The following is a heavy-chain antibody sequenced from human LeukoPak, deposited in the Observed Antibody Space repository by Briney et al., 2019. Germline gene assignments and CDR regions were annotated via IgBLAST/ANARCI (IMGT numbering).Heavy chain of an antibody. D-gene: IGHD6-19*01. CDR2: ISAYNGHT. CDR3: ARDKDMGAVAGTFDY. Sequence: ASVKVSCKASGYTFTRYGISWVRQAPGQGLEWMGWISAYNGHTNYAQKVQGRVTMTTDTSTSTAYMELRSLRSDDTAVYYCARDKDMGAVAGTFDYWGQGTLVTVSS. J-gene: IGHJ4*02. CDR1: GYTFTRYG. V-gene: IGHV1-18*01.